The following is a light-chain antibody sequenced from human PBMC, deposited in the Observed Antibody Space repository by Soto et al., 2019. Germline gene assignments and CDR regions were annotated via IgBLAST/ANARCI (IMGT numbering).Light chain of an antibody. J-gene: IGKJ1*01. CDR2: DAS. Sequence: DIQMTQSPSNLSASVGDRVTITCRASQSIGRFLAWYQHQPGKAPKLLIYDASTLESGVPSRFSGTGSGTEFTFSITSLQPEDFGTYYCQQCYMGWTFGQGTKVDIK. CDR1: QSIGRF. V-gene: IGKV1-5*01. CDR3: QQCYMGWT.